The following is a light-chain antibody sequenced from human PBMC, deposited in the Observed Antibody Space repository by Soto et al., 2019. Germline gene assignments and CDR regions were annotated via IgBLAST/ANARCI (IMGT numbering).Light chain of an antibody. CDR2: GAS. CDR1: QRIFSY. CDR3: QQSYSTPSIT. J-gene: IGKJ5*01. V-gene: IGKV1-39*01. Sequence: IQMTQSPSSLSASVGDRVTITCRASQRIFSYLNWYQQKPGKAPKLLIYGASNLHSGVSSRFSGSGSGTDFTLTISALQPDDVATYYCQQSYSTPSITFGQGTRLEIK.